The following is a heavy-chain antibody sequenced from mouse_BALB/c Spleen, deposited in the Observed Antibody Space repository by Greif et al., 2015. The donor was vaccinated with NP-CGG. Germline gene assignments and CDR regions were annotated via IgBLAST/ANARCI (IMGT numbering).Heavy chain of an antibody. CDR3: ARWGITTRMVYAMDY. V-gene: IGHV1S29*02. CDR2: IYPYNGGT. Sequence: VQLQQSGPELVKPGASVKISCKASGYTFTDYNMHWVKQSHGKSLEWIGYIYPYNGGTGYNQKFKSKATLTVDNSSSTAYMELRSLTSEDSAVYYCARWGITTRMVYAMDYWGQGTSVTVSS. J-gene: IGHJ4*01. CDR1: GYTFTDYN. D-gene: IGHD2-4*01.